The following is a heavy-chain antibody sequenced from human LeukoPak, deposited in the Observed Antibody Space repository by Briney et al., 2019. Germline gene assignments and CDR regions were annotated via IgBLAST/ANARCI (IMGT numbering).Heavy chain of an antibody. J-gene: IGHJ4*02. D-gene: IGHD2/OR15-2a*01. CDR3: AKDFTFYDY. CDR1: GLTVSSNY. CDR2: ISGSGGST. V-gene: IGHV3-23*01. Sequence: GGSLRLSCAASGLTVSSNYMSWVRQAPGKGLEWVSAISGSGGSTYYADSVKGRFTISRDNSKNTLYLQMNSLRAEDTAVYYCAKDFTFYDYWGQGTLVTVSS.